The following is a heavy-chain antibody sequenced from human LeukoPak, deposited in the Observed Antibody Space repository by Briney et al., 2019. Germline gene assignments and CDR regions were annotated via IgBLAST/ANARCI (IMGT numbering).Heavy chain of an antibody. CDR2: ISGSSAYV. CDR1: GFPFSAYS. J-gene: IGHJ4*02. D-gene: IGHD3-22*01. V-gene: IGHV3-21*01. CDR3: AKAYYDSSGYTYFFDY. Sequence: GGSLRLSCAASGFPFSAYSMNWVRRAPRKGLEWVSSISGSSAYVYYADSVKGRFTVSRDNAKNSLYLQMSCLRAEDTAVYYCAKAYYDSSGYTYFFDYWGQGTPVTVSS.